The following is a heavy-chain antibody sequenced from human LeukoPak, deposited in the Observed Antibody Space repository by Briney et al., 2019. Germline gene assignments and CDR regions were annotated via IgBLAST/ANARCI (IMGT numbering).Heavy chain of an antibody. CDR1: GFTFSSYW. J-gene: IGHJ1*01. CDR3: ASTVTTSHH. CDR2: IKQDGSEK. Sequence: PGGSLRLSCAASGFTFSSYWMSWVRQAPGRGLEWVAYIKQDGSEKYYMDSVKGRFTISRDNAKNSLDLQMNSLRAEDTAVYYCASTVTTSHHWGQGTLVTVSS. D-gene: IGHD4-11*01. V-gene: IGHV3-7*01.